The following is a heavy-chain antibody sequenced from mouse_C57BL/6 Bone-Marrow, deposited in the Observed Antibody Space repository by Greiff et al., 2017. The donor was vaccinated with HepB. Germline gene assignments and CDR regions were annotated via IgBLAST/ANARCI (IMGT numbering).Heavy chain of an antibody. CDR3: ARWGHYYGSGGYAMDY. V-gene: IGHV1-81*01. CDR2: IYPRSGNT. Sequence: QVQLQQSGAELARPGASVKLSCKASGYTFTSYGISWVKQRTGQGLEWIGEIYPRSGNTYYNEKFKGKATLTADKSSSTAYMELRSLTSEDSAVYFCARWGHYYGSGGYAMDYWGQGTSVTVSS. CDR1: GYTFTSYG. D-gene: IGHD1-1*01. J-gene: IGHJ4*01.